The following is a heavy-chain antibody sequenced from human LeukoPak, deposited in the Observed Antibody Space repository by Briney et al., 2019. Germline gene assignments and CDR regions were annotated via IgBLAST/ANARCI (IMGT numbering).Heavy chain of an antibody. Sequence: PSGTLSLTRTVSVGSLSGFFWSWVRQPPGRGLEWVGYIYFSGSTDYNPSLMSRATISVETSKNQFSLNLSSVASADTAVHYFSRFGVRIPFDPWGQGTLVTVSS. V-gene: IGHV4-59*01. J-gene: IGHJ5*02. CDR2: IYFSGST. CDR3: SRFGVRIPFDP. D-gene: IGHD3-3*01. CDR1: VGSLSGFF.